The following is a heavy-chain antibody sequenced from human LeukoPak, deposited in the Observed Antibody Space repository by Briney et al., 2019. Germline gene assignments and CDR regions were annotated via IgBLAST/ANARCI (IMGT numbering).Heavy chain of an antibody. CDR3: AREVWGPEY. V-gene: IGHV3-7*01. J-gene: IGHJ4*02. D-gene: IGHD1-14*01. Sequence: GRSLTLSCAASGFTFSMFDIHWVGQAPGKGLEWVGNIKQDGSDKNYMDSVKGRFTISRDNTKNSVYLQMSSLRAEDTAVYYCAREVWGPEYWGQGTLVTVSS. CDR2: IKQDGSDK. CDR1: GFTFSMFD.